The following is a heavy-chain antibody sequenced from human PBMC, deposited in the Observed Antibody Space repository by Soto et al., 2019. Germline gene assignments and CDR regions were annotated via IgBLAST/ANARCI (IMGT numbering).Heavy chain of an antibody. CDR3: AKWWRDSSSSDIY. J-gene: IGHJ4*02. Sequence: EVQLLESGGGLVQPGGSLRLSCAASGFTFSSYAMSWVRQAPGKGLEWVSAISGSGGSTYYADYVKGRFTISRDNSKNTLYLQMNSLRAEDTAVYYCAKWWRDSSSSDIYWGQGTLVTVSS. D-gene: IGHD6-6*01. V-gene: IGHV3-23*01. CDR2: ISGSGGST. CDR1: GFTFSSYA.